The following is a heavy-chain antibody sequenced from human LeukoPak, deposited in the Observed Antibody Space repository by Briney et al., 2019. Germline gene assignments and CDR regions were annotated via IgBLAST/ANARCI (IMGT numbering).Heavy chain of an antibody. D-gene: IGHD2-2*01. CDR2: MNPNSGNT. CDR1: GCTFTSYD. V-gene: IGHV1-8*03. CDR3: ARFEGYQLLGFDP. Sequence: ASVKVSCKASGCTFTSYDINWVRQATGQGLEWMGWMNPNSGNTGYAQKFQGRVTITRNTSISTAYMELSSLRSEDTAVYCCARFEGYQLLGFDPWGQGTLVTVSS. J-gene: IGHJ5*02.